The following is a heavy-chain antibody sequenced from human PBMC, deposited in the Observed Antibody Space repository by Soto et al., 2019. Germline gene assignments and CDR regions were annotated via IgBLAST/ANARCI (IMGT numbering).Heavy chain of an antibody. V-gene: IGHV4-4*07. CDR1: GASISGFY. J-gene: IGHJ5*02. Sequence: SETLSLTCTVSGASISGFYWSWTRKSAGKGLEWIGRIYATGTTDYNPSLKSRVMMSVDTSKKQFSLKLRSVTAADTAVYYCVRDGTKTLRDWFDLWGQGMSVTVSS. D-gene: IGHD1-1*01. CDR3: VRDGTKTLRDWFDL. CDR2: IYATGTT.